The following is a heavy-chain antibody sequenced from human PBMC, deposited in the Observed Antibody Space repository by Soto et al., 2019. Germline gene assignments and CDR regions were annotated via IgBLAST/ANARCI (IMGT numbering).Heavy chain of an antibody. D-gene: IGHD3-16*01. CDR2: ISAYNGNT. J-gene: IGHJ4*02. CDR3: ARGGTPIDY. V-gene: IGHV1-18*01. Sequence: QVQLVQSGAEVKKPGASVKVSCKASGYTFTNFGISWVRQAPGQGLEWMGWISAYNGNTNYAQKFQGSVTMATDTSTSPTYMEVRGPRFCDHAVYFWARGGTPIDYWGQGTLGTVSS. CDR1: GYTFTNFG.